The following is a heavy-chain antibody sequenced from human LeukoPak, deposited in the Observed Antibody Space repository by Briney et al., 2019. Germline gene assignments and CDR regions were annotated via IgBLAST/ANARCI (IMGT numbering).Heavy chain of an antibody. CDR1: GYTVTSYD. Sequence: GASVTVSCTASGYTVTSYDINWVRQATGQGLEWMGWMNPNSGNTGYAQKFQGRVTITRNTAISTAYMELSSLRSEDTAVYYCARSTYCSSTSCYREDDAFDIWGQGTMVTVSS. CDR2: MNPNSGNT. J-gene: IGHJ3*02. D-gene: IGHD2-2*01. V-gene: IGHV1-8*03. CDR3: ARSTYCSSTSCYREDDAFDI.